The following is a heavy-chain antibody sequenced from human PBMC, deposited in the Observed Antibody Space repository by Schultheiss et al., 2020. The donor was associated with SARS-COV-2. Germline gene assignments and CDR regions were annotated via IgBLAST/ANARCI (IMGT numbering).Heavy chain of an antibody. CDR3: ARAPYYYDSSGYYYSYFQH. Sequence: GGSLRLSCAASGFAFSSYGMHWVRQAPGKGLEWVAVILNHGTTKYYADSVKGRFTISRDNSKNTLYLQMNSLRAEDTAVYYCARAPYYYDSSGYYYSYFQHWGQGTLVTVSS. D-gene: IGHD3-22*01. CDR1: GFAFSSYG. J-gene: IGHJ1*01. CDR2: ILNHGTTK. V-gene: IGHV3-33*08.